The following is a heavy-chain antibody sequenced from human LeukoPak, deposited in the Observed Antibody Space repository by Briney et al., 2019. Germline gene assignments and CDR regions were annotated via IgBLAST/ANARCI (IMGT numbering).Heavy chain of an antibody. CDR2: IIPIFGTA. CDR3: ARAPGLGYCSSTSCYDYFDY. D-gene: IGHD2-2*01. CDR1: GGTFSSYA. J-gene: IGHJ4*02. Sequence: SVKVSCKASGGTFSSYAISWVRQAPRQGLEWMGGIIPIFGTANYAQKFQGRVTITTDESTSTAYMELSSLRSEDTAVYYCARAPGLGYCSSTSCYDYFDYWGQGTLVTVSS. V-gene: IGHV1-69*05.